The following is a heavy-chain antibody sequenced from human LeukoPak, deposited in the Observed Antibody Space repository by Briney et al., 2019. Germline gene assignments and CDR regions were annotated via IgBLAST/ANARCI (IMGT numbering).Heavy chain of an antibody. CDR3: ARDCSGGSCYDGVDY. D-gene: IGHD2-15*01. V-gene: IGHV1-18*04. J-gene: IGHJ4*02. CDR1: GYTFTSYY. CDR2: ISAYNGNT. Sequence: GASVKVSCKASGYTFTSYYMHWVRQAPGQGLEWMGWISAYNGNTNYAQKLQGRVTMTTDTSTSIAYMELRSLRSDDTAVYYCARDCSGGSCYDGVDYWGQGTLVTVSS.